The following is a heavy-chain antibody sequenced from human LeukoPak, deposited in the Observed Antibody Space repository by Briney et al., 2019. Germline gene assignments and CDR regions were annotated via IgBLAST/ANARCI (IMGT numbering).Heavy chain of an antibody. CDR3: ARWSGSVTARNYYYYMDV. Sequence: SETLSLTCTVSGGSIKSYYWSWIRQSAGKGLEWVGRIYTTGSTSYNPSLKSRVTMSVDTSKNQFSLNLSSVTAADTAVYYCARWSGSVTARNYYYYMDVWGEGTTVTVSS. J-gene: IGHJ6*03. D-gene: IGHD6-6*01. CDR1: GGSIKSYY. CDR2: IYTTGST. V-gene: IGHV4-4*07.